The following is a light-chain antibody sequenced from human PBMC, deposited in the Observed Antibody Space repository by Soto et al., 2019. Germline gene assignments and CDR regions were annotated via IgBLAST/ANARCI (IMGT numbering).Light chain of an antibody. J-gene: IGKJ1*01. V-gene: IGKV3-15*01. CDR2: GAS. CDR1: ESIGSN. CDR3: QQYNNWPPWT. Sequence: EIVMTQSPATLSVSPGERATLSCRASESIGSNLAWYQQKPGQAPRLLIYGASTRGTGIPARFSGSGSGTEVTLTISSLQSEDFAVYYCQQYNNWPPWTFGQGTKVEIK.